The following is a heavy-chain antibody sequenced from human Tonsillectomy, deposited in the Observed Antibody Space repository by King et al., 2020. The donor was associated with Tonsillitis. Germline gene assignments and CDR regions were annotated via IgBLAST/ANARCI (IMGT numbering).Heavy chain of an antibody. CDR1: GFTVSSNY. V-gene: IGHV3-53*01. Sequence: VQLVESGGGLIQPGGSLRLSCAASGFTVSSNYMSWVRQAPGKGLDCVSLIDSGGSTYSADSVKGRFTISRYNSKNTLYLQMNSLRAEDTAVYDCARETTTDYYGSGRRYDYWGQGTLVTVSS. J-gene: IGHJ4*02. CDR2: IDSGGST. D-gene: IGHD3-10*01. CDR3: ARETTTDYYGSGRRYDY.